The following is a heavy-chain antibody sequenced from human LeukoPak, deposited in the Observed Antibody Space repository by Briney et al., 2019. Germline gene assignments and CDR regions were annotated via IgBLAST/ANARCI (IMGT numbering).Heavy chain of an antibody. CDR1: GFTFDAYA. J-gene: IGHJ6*01. CDR3: ATWAFYHSLDV. CDR2: INKGGSAT. Sequence: GGSLRLSCEASGFTFDAYAMHWVRQAPGKGLEWVSLINKGGSATYYADSVKGRFTIYRDNSKNSLYLQMNSLRSEETALYYCATWAFYHSLDVWGQGTTVTVSS. V-gene: IGHV3-43*02. D-gene: IGHD1-26*01.